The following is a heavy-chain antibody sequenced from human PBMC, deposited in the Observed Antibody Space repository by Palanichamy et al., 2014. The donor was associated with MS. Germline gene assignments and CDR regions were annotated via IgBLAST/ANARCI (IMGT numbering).Heavy chain of an antibody. V-gene: IGHV1-3*01. J-gene: IGHJ4*02. CDR1: GYTFTSYA. D-gene: IGHD6-19*01. CDR3: ARASAVAGHFDY. Sequence: QVQLVQSGAEVEKPGASVKVSCKASGYTFTSYAMHWVRQAPGQRLEWMGWINAGNGNTKYSQKFQGRVTITRDTSASTAYMELSSLRSEDTAVYYCARASAVAGHFDYWGQGTLVTVSS. CDR2: INAGNGNT.